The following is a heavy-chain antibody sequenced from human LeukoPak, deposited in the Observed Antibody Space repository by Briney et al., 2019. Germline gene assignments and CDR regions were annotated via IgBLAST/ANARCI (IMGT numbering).Heavy chain of an antibody. Sequence: SESLSLTCTVSGGSITNSPKYWGWSRQPPGKGLEWIGSIFYSGTTYYSPSLKSRATLSVDTSNNQFSLKLSSVTAADTAVYYCARAGAEDYDFWSGYDYWGQGTLVTVSS. CDR3: ARAGAEDYDFWSGYDY. CDR2: IFYSGTT. D-gene: IGHD3-3*01. CDR1: GGSITNSPKY. J-gene: IGHJ4*02. V-gene: IGHV4-39*01.